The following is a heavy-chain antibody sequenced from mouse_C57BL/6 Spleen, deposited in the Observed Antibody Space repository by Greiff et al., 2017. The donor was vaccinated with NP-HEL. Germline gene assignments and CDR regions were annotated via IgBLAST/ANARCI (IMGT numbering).Heavy chain of an antibody. CDR2: IYPGDGDT. J-gene: IGHJ4*01. CDR1: GYAFSSSW. V-gene: IGHV1-82*01. Sequence: QVQLKQSGPELVKPGASVKISCKASGYAFSSSWMNWVKQRPGKGLEWIGRIYPGDGDTNYNGKFKGKATLTADKSSSTAYMQLSSLTSEDSAVYFCARSGLSTDFYYAMDYWGQGTSVTVSS. CDR3: ARSGLSTDFYYAMDY. D-gene: IGHD3-1*01.